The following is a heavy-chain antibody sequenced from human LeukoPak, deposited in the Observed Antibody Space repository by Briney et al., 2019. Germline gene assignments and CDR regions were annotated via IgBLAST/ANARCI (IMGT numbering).Heavy chain of an antibody. Sequence: SETLSLTCAVYGGSFSGYYWSWIRQPPGKGLEWIGEINHSGSTNYNPSLKSRVTISVDTSKNQFSLKLSSVTAADTAVYYCARGSGGSSGTGDVRAFDIWGQGTMFTVSS. CDR2: INHSGST. V-gene: IGHV4-34*01. D-gene: IGHD1-26*01. J-gene: IGHJ3*02. CDR1: GGSFSGYY. CDR3: ARGSGGSSGTGDVRAFDI.